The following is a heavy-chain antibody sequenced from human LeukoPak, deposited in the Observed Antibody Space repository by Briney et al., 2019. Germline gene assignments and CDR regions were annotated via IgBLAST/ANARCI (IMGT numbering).Heavy chain of an antibody. CDR2: INPHSGGT. Sequence: ASVKVSCKASGYTFTAYYMHWVRHAPRQGLEWMGRINPHSGGTNYAQKFQGRVTMTRDTSIGTAYMELSSLRSDDTAVYYCARESTYYDSTDYSQGDAFDIWGQGTMVTVSS. V-gene: IGHV1-2*02. J-gene: IGHJ3*02. CDR1: GYTFTAYY. CDR3: ARESTYYDSTDYSQGDAFDI. D-gene: IGHD3-22*01.